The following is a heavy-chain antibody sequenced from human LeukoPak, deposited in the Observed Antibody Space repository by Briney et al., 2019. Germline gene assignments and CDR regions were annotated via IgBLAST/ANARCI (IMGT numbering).Heavy chain of an antibody. CDR1: GGSISSYY. CDR3: ARDPGPLAAARRYYYYGMDV. D-gene: IGHD6-13*01. Sequence: PSETLSLTCTVSGGSISSYYWSWIRQPPGKGLEWIGYIYYSGSTNYNPSLKSRVTISVDTSKNQFSLKLSSVTAADTAVYYCARDPGPLAAARRYYYYGMDVWGQGTTVTVSS. J-gene: IGHJ6*02. V-gene: IGHV4-59*01. CDR2: IYYSGST.